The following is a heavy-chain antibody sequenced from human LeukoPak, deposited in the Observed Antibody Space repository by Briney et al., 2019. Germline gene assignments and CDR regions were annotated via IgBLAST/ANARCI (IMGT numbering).Heavy chain of an antibody. CDR1: GFTFSTFS. CDR2: ISSSSSSI. V-gene: IGHV3-48*01. CDR3: GRIGYCSGGTCHFDY. Sequence: GRSLRLSCAASGFTFSTFSMNWVRQAPGKGLEWVSYISSSSSSIYYADSVKGRFTISRDSAKNSLYLQMNSLRAEDTAVYYCGRIGYCSGGTCHFDYWGQGTLVTVSS. D-gene: IGHD2-15*01. J-gene: IGHJ4*02.